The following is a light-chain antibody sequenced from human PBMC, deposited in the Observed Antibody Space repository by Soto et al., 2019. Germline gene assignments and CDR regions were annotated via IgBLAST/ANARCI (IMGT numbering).Light chain of an antibody. CDR2: GAS. J-gene: IGKJ4*01. V-gene: IGKV3-20*01. CDR1: QSVSSSY. CDR3: QQYGSSPLT. Sequence: EIVLTQSPGTLSLSPGERATLSCRASQSVSSSYLAWYRQKPGQAPSLLIYGASSRATGIPDRFSGSGSVTDFTLTISRLEPEDFAVYYCQQYGSSPLTFGGGTKVEIK.